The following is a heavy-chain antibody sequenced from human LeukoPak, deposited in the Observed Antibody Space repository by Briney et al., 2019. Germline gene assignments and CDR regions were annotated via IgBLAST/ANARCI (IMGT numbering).Heavy chain of an antibody. CDR1: GGSISGFY. Sequence: PSETLSLTCTVSGGSISGFYWSWIRQPPGKGLEWIGDIYYIGSTNYNPSLKSRLTISVDMSKNQFSLKLSSVTAADTAVYYCARVLQNWNDGPILDYWGQGTLVTVSS. D-gene: IGHD1-1*01. J-gene: IGHJ4*02. CDR2: IYYIGST. V-gene: IGHV4-59*01. CDR3: ARVLQNWNDGPILDY.